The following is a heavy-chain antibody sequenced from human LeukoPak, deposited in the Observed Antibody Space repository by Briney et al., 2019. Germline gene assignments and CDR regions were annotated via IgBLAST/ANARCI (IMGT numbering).Heavy chain of an antibody. CDR2: INPSSGST. CDR1: GYTFTSYY. CDR3: ARDDYGGNSHDAFDI. D-gene: IGHD4-23*01. Sequence: ASVKVSCKASGYTFTSYYIHWVRQAPGQGLEWMGIINPSSGSTSYAQKFQGRVTMTRDTSTSTAYMELSSLGSEDTAVYYCARDDYGGNSHDAFDIWRQGTVVTVSS. V-gene: IGHV1-46*01. J-gene: IGHJ3*02.